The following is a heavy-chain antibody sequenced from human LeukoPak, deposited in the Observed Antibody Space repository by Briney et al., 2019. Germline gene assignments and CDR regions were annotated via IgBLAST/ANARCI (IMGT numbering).Heavy chain of an antibody. CDR3: ARGPGDFDASDI. CDR2: IKENGNEQ. J-gene: IGHJ3*02. Sequence: PGGSLRLSCLASGFTFSNTWMNWVRQAPGKGPEWVAHIKENGNEQYYADSVKGRFTISRDNAKKSLCLQMNSLRAEDTALYYCARGPGDFDASDIWGQGTMVTVSS. D-gene: IGHD1-14*01. CDR1: GFTFSNTW. V-gene: IGHV3-7*01.